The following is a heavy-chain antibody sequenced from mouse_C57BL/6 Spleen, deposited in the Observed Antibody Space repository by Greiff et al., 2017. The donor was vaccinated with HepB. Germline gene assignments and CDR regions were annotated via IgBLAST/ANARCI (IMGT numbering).Heavy chain of an antibody. D-gene: IGHD6-2*01. Sequence: EVKLMESGGGLVQPKGSLKLSCAASGFSFNTYAMNWVRQAPGKGLEWVARIRSKSNNYATYYADSVKDRFTISRDDSESMLYLQMNNLKTEDTAMYYCVRHSPWFAYWGQGTLVTVSA. CDR2: IRSKSNNYAT. CDR1: GFSFNTYA. V-gene: IGHV10-1*01. CDR3: VRHSPWFAY. J-gene: IGHJ3*01.